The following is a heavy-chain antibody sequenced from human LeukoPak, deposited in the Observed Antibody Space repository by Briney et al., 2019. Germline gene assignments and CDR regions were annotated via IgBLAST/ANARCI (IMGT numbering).Heavy chain of an antibody. D-gene: IGHD6-19*01. CDR2: IIPILGIA. V-gene: IGHV1-69*04. CDR1: GYTFTSYG. Sequence: ASVKVSCKASGYTFTSYGISWVRQAPGRGLEWMGRIIPILGIANYAQKFQGRVTITADKSTSPAYMELSSLRSEDTAVYYCARDQDTGGSGPPWGQGTLVTVSS. CDR3: ARDQDTGGSGPP. J-gene: IGHJ5*02.